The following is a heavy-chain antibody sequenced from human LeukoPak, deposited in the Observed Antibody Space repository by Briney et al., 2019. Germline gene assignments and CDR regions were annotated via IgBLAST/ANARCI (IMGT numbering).Heavy chain of an antibody. J-gene: IGHJ4*02. Sequence: GGSLRLSCAASGFTVSSNYMSWVRHPAGKGLEWVSVLYSGGAPFYADSVKGRFPISRDTSKKTLYLQMNDLRADDTAVYYCTKLKGWYGEGFFDYWGQGTLVTVSS. CDR3: TKLKGWYGEGFFDY. V-gene: IGHV3-53*01. D-gene: IGHD6-19*01. CDR1: GFTVSSNY. CDR2: LYSGGAP.